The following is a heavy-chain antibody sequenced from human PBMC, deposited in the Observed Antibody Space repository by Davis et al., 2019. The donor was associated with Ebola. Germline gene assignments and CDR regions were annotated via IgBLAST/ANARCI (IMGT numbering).Heavy chain of an antibody. D-gene: IGHD3-3*01. CDR3: APQRITIFGVADVGGMDV. CDR2: ISSSGSTI. CDR1: GFTFSGSA. J-gene: IGHJ6*02. V-gene: IGHV3-48*04. Sequence: GESLKISCAASGFTFSGSAMHWVRQASGKGLEWVSYISSSGSTIYYADSVKGRFTISRDNAKNSLYLQMNSLRAEDTAVYYCAPQRITIFGVADVGGMDVWGQGTTVTVSS.